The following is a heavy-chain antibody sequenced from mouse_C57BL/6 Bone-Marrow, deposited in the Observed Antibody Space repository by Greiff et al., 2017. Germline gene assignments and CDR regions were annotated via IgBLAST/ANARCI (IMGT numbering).Heavy chain of an antibody. V-gene: IGHV1-55*01. D-gene: IGHD4-1*01. Sequence: QVQLQQPGAELVKPGASVKMSCKASGYTFTSYWITWVKQRPGQGLEWIGDIYPTSGRTNYNEKFKSKAILTVDTSSNTAYMQLSSLTSEDSAVLYCARAGPLGRGFYYWGQGTTLTVSS. CDR2: IYPTSGRT. CDR3: ARAGPLGRGFYY. CDR1: GYTFTSYW. J-gene: IGHJ2*01.